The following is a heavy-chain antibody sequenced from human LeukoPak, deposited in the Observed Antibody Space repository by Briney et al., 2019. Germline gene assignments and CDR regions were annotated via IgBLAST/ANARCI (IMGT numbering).Heavy chain of an antibody. CDR1: GFTFSSYA. CDR2: ISGSGGST. Sequence: QSGGSLRLSCAASGFTFSSYAMSWVRQAPGKGLEWVSAISGSGGSTYYADSVKGRFTISRDNSKNTLYLQMNSLRAEDTAVYYCAKGREMSRITMVRGVPDAFDIWGQGTMVTVSS. CDR3: AKGREMSRITMVRGVPDAFDI. V-gene: IGHV3-23*01. J-gene: IGHJ3*02. D-gene: IGHD3-10*01.